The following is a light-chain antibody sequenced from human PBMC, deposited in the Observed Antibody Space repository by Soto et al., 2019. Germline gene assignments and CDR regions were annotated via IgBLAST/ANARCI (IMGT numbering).Light chain of an antibody. CDR1: QSVSSN. Sequence: EIVMTQSPATLSVSPGERATLSCRASQSVSSNLAWYQQKPGQAPRLLIYGASTRPTGIPARFSGSGSGTEFTLTISSLQAEDFAVYYCHQYNNWPPMAFGQGTKVEIK. CDR2: GAS. CDR3: HQYNNWPPMA. J-gene: IGKJ1*01. V-gene: IGKV3-15*01.